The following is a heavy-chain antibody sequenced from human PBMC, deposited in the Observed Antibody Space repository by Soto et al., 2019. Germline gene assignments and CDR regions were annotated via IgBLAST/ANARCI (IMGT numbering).Heavy chain of an antibody. CDR2: IYYNGGS. Sequence: PSETLSLTCTVSGDSISSRDYYWSWIRHLPEKGLEWIGYIYYNGGSYYNPSLQSRVTMALDTSKNQFSLKPRSVTAADTDVYYCARESDVWGQGTTVTVSS. V-gene: IGHV4-31*03. CDR1: GDSISSRDYY. J-gene: IGHJ6*02. CDR3: ARESDV.